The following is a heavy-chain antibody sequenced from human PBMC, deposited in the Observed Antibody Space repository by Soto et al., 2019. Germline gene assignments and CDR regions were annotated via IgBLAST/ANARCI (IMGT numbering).Heavy chain of an antibody. J-gene: IGHJ6*02. Sequence: EVQLVESGGGLVKPGGSLRLSCAASGFTFSSYSMNWVRQAPGKGLEWVSSISSSSSYIYYADSVKGRFTISRDNAKNSLYLQMNSLRAEDTAVYYCARGLGTLPPSYYYYGMDVWGQGTTDTVSS. CDR3: ARGLGTLPPSYYYYGMDV. CDR2: ISSSSSYI. CDR1: GFTFSSYS. D-gene: IGHD1-1*01. V-gene: IGHV3-21*01.